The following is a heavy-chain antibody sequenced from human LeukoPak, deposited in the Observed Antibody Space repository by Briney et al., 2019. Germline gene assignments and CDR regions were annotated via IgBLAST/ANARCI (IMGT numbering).Heavy chain of an antibody. CDR1: GFTFSSYE. D-gene: IGHD4-17*01. J-gene: IGHJ4*02. V-gene: IGHV3-48*03. Sequence: GGSLRLSCAASGFTFSSYEMNWIRQAPGKGLEWASYISSSGSTIYYEDSVKGRFTISRDNAKNSLYLQMNSLRAEDTAVYYCAIDYGDYLGDYWGQGTLVTVSS. CDR2: ISSSGSTI. CDR3: AIDYGDYLGDY.